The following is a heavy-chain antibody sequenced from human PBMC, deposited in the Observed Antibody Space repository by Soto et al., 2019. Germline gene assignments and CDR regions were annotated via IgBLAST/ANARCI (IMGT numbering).Heavy chain of an antibody. CDR2: ISGSGFST. CDR1: GFTFSSYA. CDR3: AKDPGDYPSAYFDY. V-gene: IGHV3-23*01. Sequence: EVQLLESGGGLVQPGGSLRLSCAASGFTFSSYAMSWVRQAPGKGLEWVSAISGSGFSTYYADTVKGRFTVSRDTSKTTLFVQMISLRAEVTAVYYCAKDPGDYPSAYFDYWGQGTLVTVSS. J-gene: IGHJ4*02. D-gene: IGHD4-17*01.